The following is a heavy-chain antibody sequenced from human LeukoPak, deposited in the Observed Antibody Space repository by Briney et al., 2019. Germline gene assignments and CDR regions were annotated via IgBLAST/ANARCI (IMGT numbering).Heavy chain of an antibody. CDR1: GFTFSSYA. CDR3: ARAQTMIAVGVVGY. J-gene: IGHJ4*02. D-gene: IGHD3-22*01. Sequence: PGGSLRLSCAASGFTFSSYALHWVRQAPGKGLEWVAVISYDGSNKNYADSVKGRFTISRDNSKNTLYLQMNSLRAEDTAVYYCARAQTMIAVGVVGYWGQGSLVTVCS. CDR2: ISYDGSNK. V-gene: IGHV3-30-3*01.